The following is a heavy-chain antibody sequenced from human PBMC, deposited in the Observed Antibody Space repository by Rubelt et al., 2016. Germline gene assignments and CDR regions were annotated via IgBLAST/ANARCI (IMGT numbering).Heavy chain of an antibody. D-gene: IGHD6-13*01. CDR1: GGSVSATSYY. Sequence: QLHLQESGPGLVKPSETLSLTCTVSGGSVSATSYYWGWIRQPPGKGLEWIGEINHSGSTNYNPSLKSRVTISVDTSKNQFSLKLRSVTAADTAVYYCARGLFPGIAGLCCWGQGTLVTVSS. CDR2: INHSGST. J-gene: IGHJ4*02. CDR3: ARGLFPGIAGLCC. V-gene: IGHV4-39*01.